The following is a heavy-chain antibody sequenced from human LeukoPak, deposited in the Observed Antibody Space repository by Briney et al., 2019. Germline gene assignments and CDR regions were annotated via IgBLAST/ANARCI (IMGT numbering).Heavy chain of an antibody. CDR2: INHSGST. CDR1: GGSFSGYY. D-gene: IGHD2-2*01. Sequence: SETLSLTCAVYGGSFSGYYWSWIRQPPGKGLEWIGEINHSGSTNYNPSLKSRVTISVDTSKSQFSLKLSSVTAADTAVYYCNYYCSSTSCQSNWFDPWGQGTLVTVSS. CDR3: NYYCSSTSCQSNWFDP. J-gene: IGHJ5*02. V-gene: IGHV4-34*01.